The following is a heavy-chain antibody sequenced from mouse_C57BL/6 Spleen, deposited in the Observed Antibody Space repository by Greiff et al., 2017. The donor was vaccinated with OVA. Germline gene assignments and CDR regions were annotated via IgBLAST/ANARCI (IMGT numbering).Heavy chain of an antibody. Sequence: VQLQQSGAELARPGASVKMSCKASGYTFTSYTMHWVKQRPGQGLEWIGYINPSSGYTKYNQKFKDKATLTADKSSSTAYMQLSSLTSEDSAVYYCARGDYDCDDAMDYWGQGTSVTVSS. CDR3: ARGDYDCDDAMDY. D-gene: IGHD2-4*01. J-gene: IGHJ4*01. V-gene: IGHV1-4*01. CDR1: GYTFTSYT. CDR2: INPSSGYT.